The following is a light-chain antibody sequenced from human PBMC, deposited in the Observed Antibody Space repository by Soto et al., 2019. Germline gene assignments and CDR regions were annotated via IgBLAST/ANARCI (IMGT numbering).Light chain of an antibody. CDR1: QSININ. Sequence: EIGMTQSPATLSVSPGERAPLSCRASQSININLAWYQQKPGQAPRLLIYGASTRATGLPARFSGSGSGTEFTLIISSLQSEDSAVYYCQQYDNWPITFGQGTRLEI. CDR3: QQYDNWPIT. V-gene: IGKV3-15*01. CDR2: GAS. J-gene: IGKJ5*01.